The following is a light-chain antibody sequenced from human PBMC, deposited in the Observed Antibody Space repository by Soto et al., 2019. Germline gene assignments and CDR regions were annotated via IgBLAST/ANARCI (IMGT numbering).Light chain of an antibody. CDR2: GAS. CDR3: QHYNNWPPGRT. Sequence: IVLTQCPGTLSLSPGDRATLSCRASQSFSSNLAWYQQKPGQAPRLLIYGASTRATGIPARFSGSGSGTEFTLTIGRLQSEDSALYYCQHYNNWPPGRTVGQGAKVDIK. CDR1: QSFSSN. V-gene: IGKV3-15*01. J-gene: IGKJ1*01.